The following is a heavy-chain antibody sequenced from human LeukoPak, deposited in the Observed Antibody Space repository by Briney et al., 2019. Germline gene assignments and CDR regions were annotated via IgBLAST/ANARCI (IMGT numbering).Heavy chain of an antibody. D-gene: IGHD3-16*01. CDR1: GASISSSNHF. CDR3: ARRITFGNTFDY. Sequence: SETLSLTCTVSGASISSSNHFWGWIRQPPGKGLEWIGSIYYNGDAHYNPSLKSRVTMSVDTSMSRFSLKLTSVTAADTAVYYCARRITFGNTFDYWGQGTLVTVSS. V-gene: IGHV4-39*01. CDR2: IYYNGDA. J-gene: IGHJ4*02.